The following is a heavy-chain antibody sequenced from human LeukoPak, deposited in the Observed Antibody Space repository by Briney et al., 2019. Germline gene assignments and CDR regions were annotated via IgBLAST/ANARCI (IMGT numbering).Heavy chain of an antibody. CDR1: GFTFSSYG. D-gene: IGHD6-13*01. CDR2: IWYDGSNK. J-gene: IGHJ4*02. CDR3: AKDQGSSWPYYFDY. V-gene: IGHV3-33*06. Sequence: GRSLRLSCAASGFTFSSYGMHWVRQAPGKGLEWVAVIWYDGSNKYYADSVKGRFTISRDNSKNTLYLQMNSLRAEDTAVYYCAKDQGSSWPYYFDYWDQGTLVTVSS.